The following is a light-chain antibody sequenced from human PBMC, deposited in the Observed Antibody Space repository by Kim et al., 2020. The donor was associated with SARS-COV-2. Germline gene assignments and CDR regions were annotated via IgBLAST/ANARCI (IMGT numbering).Light chain of an antibody. CDR1: SNNVGNEG. V-gene: IGLV10-54*01. CDR3: SAWDYSVNAWV. CDR2: RNN. Sequence: QAGLTQPPSVSKGLRQTATLTCTGDSNNVGNEGAAWLQQHQGHPPKLLFYRNNDRPSGISERLSASRSGNTASLTITGLQPEDEADYYCSAWDYSVNAWVFGGGTQLTV. J-gene: IGLJ3*02.